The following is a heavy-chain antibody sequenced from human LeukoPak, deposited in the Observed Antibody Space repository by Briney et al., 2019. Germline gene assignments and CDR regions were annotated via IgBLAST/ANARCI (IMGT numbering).Heavy chain of an antibody. D-gene: IGHD2-15*01. Sequence: KTGGSLRLSCAASGFTFSNYGMSWVRQAPGKGLECVSRISGSGDNSGSGDNTYCADSVKGRFTISRDNAKNSLYLQMNSLRAEDTAVYYCARDADIQYYYYMDVWGKGTTVTVSS. V-gene: IGHV3-21*01. J-gene: IGHJ6*03. CDR1: GFTFSNYG. CDR3: ARDADIQYYYYMDV. CDR2: ISGSGDNSGSGDNT.